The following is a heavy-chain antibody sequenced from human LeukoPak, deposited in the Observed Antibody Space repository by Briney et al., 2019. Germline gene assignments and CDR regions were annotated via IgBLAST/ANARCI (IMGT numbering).Heavy chain of an antibody. Sequence: SETLSLTCTVSGGSISSYYWSWIRQPPGKGLEWIGYIYYSGSTNYNPSLKSRVTISVDTSKNQFSLKLSSVTAADTAVYYCARAVGASTLFDYWGQGTLVTVSS. V-gene: IGHV4-59*08. CDR3: ARAVGASTLFDY. CDR1: GGSISSYY. CDR2: IYYSGST. J-gene: IGHJ4*02. D-gene: IGHD1-26*01.